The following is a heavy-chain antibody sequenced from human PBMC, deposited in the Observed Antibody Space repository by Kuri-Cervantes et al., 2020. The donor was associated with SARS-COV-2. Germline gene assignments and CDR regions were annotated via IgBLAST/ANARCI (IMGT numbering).Heavy chain of an antibody. CDR2: IYHSGSP. CDR3: ARGGYYYGSGYSL. D-gene: IGHD3-10*01. J-gene: IGHJ4*02. V-gene: IGHV4-38-2*02. CDR1: GYSISRGYY. Sequence: SETLSLTCNVSGYSISRGYYWGWIRQPPGKGLEWIGTIYHSGSPYYNPSLKSRVTISLDTSKNLFSLRLSSVTAADTAVHYCARGGYYYGSGYSLWGQGALVTVSS.